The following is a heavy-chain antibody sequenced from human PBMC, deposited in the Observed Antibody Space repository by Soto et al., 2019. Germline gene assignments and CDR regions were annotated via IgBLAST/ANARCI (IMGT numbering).Heavy chain of an antibody. CDR1: GGTFSSYA. J-gene: IGHJ6*02. D-gene: IGHD5-18*01. V-gene: IGHV1-69*13. CDR2: IIPIFGTA. CDR3: ARDGTAYYYGMDV. Sequence: ASVKVSCKASGGTFSSYAISWVRQAPGQGLEWMGGIIPIFGTANYAQKFQGRVTITADESTSTAYMELSSLRSEDTAVYYCARDGTAYYYGMDVWGQGTTVTVSS.